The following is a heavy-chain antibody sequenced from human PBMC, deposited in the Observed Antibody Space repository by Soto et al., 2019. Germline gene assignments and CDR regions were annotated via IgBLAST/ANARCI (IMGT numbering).Heavy chain of an antibody. CDR2: IIPIFGTA. CDR1: GGTFSSYA. Sequence: QVQLVQSGAEVKKPGSSVKVSCKASGGTFSSYAISWVRQAPGQGLEWMGGIIPIFGTANYAQKFQGRVTITADEYTSTYYMELSSLRSEDTAVYYCSRAPQGEPEDYYYYYGMDVWGQGTTVTVSS. J-gene: IGHJ6*02. CDR3: SRAPQGEPEDYYYYYGMDV. V-gene: IGHV1-69*01. D-gene: IGHD1-1*01.